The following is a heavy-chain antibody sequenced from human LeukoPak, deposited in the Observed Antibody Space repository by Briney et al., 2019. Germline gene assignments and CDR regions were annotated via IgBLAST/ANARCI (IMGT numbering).Heavy chain of an antibody. J-gene: IGHJ4*02. CDR2: INPNSGGT. Sequence: GASVKVSCKASGYTFTGYYMHWVRQAPGQGLEWMGWINPNSGGTNYAQKFQGRVTMTRDTSISTAYMELSRLRSEDTAVYYCATDYSGIYYSLYYWGQGTLVTVSS. V-gene: IGHV1-2*02. CDR1: GYTFTGYY. CDR3: ATDYSGIYYSLYY. D-gene: IGHD1-26*01.